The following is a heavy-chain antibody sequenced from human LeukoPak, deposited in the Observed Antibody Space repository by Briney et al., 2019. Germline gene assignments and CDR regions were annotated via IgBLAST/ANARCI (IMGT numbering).Heavy chain of an antibody. J-gene: IGHJ5*02. Sequence: GGSLSLACAASGTSFSSHWMRRGRPAPGKGMVWVAHINRDGSSTNYADSGKGRITISTDTAKTSLYLQMNSLRAEDTAVYYCLRDIYTGTNWYLGQGWFDLWGQGTLVTVSS. CDR1: GTSFSSHW. CDR3: LRDIYTGTNWYLGQGWFDL. D-gene: IGHD6-13*01. CDR2: INRDGSST. V-gene: IGHV3-74*01.